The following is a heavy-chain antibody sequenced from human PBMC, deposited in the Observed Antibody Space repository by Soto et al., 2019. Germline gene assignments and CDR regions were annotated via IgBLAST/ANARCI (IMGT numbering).Heavy chain of an antibody. D-gene: IGHD6-6*01. V-gene: IGHV3-23*01. J-gene: IGHJ4*02. CDR1: GFTFSSYA. CDR3: AKILSSSSSRYFDY. Sequence: AGGSLRLSCAASGFTFSSYAMSWVRQAPGKGLEWVSAISGSGGSTYYADSVKGRFTISRDNSKNTLYLQMNSLRAEDTAVYYCAKILSSSSSRYFDYWGQGTLVTVSS. CDR2: ISGSGGST.